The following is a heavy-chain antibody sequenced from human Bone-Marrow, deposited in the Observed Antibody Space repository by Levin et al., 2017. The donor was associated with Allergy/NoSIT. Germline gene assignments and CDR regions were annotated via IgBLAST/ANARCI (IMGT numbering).Heavy chain of an antibody. J-gene: IGHJ4*02. CDR1: GFTFSSFA. Sequence: AGGSLRLSCAASGFTFSSFAIHWVRQAPGKGLEWLAFISYDGNNEDYADSVKGRFTISRDNSKNTVYLQMNSLTSEDTAVYYCARGSLEFDYWGQGTSVIVSS. CDR2: ISYDGNNE. CDR3: ARGSLEFDY. V-gene: IGHV3-30*04.